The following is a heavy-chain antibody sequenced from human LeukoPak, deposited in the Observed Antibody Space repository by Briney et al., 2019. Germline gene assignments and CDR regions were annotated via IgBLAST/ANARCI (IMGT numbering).Heavy chain of an antibody. CDR2: INHNGNVN. Sequence: GGSLRLSCAGSGFTFSTYWMSWARQAPGKGLEWVASINHNGNVNYYVDSVKGRFTISRDNAKNSLYLQMSNLRAEDTAVYFCARGGGLDVWGQGATVTVSS. J-gene: IGHJ6*02. CDR3: ARGGGLDV. V-gene: IGHV3-7*03. CDR1: GFTFSTYW. D-gene: IGHD3-16*01.